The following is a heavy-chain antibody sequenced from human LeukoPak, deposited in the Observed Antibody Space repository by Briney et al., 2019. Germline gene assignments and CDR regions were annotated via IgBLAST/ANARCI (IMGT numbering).Heavy chain of an antibody. J-gene: IGHJ4*02. D-gene: IGHD2-15*01. CDR3: ARDRGLVVAAYNFDY. CDR2: IKADSGGT. V-gene: IGHV1-2*02. CDR1: GYTFTGYY. Sequence: ASVKVSCKASGYTFTGYYMHWVRQAPGQGLEWMGWIKADSGGTNYAEKFQGRVTMTRDTSISTAYMELSRLRSDDTAVYYCARDRGLVVAAYNFDYWGQGTLVTVSS.